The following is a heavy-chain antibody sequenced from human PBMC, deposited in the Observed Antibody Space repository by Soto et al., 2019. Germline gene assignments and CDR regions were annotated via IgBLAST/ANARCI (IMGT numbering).Heavy chain of an antibody. V-gene: IGHV4-34*01. CDR3: ARDKITGLFDY. CDR2: INHSGST. J-gene: IGHJ4*02. D-gene: IGHD2-8*02. Sequence: PSETLSLTCAVSGGSFRGYYWTWIRQPPGTGLEWIGEINHSGSTNYNPSLKSRVTISVDTSKNQFSLKLTSVTAADTAVYYCARDKITGLFDYWGQGTLVTVSS. CDR1: GGSFRGYY.